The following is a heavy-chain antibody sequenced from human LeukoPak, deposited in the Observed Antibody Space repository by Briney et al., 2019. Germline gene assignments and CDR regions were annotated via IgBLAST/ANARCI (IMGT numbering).Heavy chain of an antibody. J-gene: IGHJ5*02. Sequence: SETLSLTCTVSGGSINNYYWSWIRQSPGKGLGWIGYIFYSGSTNYNPSLKCRVTISVNTSKKHFSMKLSSVTAADTAMYYCARQSRYYGSGKGNTWFDPWGQGTLVTVSS. V-gene: IGHV4-59*08. CDR2: IFYSGST. D-gene: IGHD3-10*01. CDR3: ARQSRYYGSGKGNTWFDP. CDR1: GGSINNYY.